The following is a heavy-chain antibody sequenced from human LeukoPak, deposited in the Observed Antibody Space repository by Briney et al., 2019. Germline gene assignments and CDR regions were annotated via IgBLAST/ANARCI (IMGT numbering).Heavy chain of an antibody. CDR3: AGSYDIAVAGYYFDY. V-gene: IGHV4-4*07. CDR1: GGSISSYY. D-gene: IGHD6-19*01. Sequence: SETLSLTCTVSGGSISSYYWSWIRQPAGKGLEWIGRIYTSGSTNYNPSLKSRVTMSVDTSKNQFSLKLSSVTAADTAVYYCAGSYDIAVAGYYFDYWGQGTLVTVSS. J-gene: IGHJ4*02. CDR2: IYTSGST.